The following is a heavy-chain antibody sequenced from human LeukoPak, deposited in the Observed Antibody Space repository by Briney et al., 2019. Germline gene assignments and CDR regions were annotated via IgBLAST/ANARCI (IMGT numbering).Heavy chain of an antibody. CDR2: ISTMSNYI. J-gene: IGHJ6*02. CDR3: AREPWGAMGAAWGMDV. Sequence: PGGSLRLSCAASGFDFSTYAINWVRQAPGKGLEWVSSISTMSNYIFYGDSVKGRFTISRDISKNTLYLQMDSLRAEDTAVYYCAREPWGAMGAAWGMDVWGQGTTVTVSS. D-gene: IGHD1-26*01. V-gene: IGHV3-21*04. CDR1: GFDFSTYA.